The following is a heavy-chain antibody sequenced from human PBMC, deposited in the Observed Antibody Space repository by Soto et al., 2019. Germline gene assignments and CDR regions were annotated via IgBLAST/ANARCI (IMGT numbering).Heavy chain of an antibody. D-gene: IGHD2-2*01. CDR2: IYYSGST. CDR3: ARGYCISTSCYEPLGYYFEY. V-gene: IGHV4-30-4*01. J-gene: IGHJ4*02. CDR1: GGSISSGDYY. Sequence: PSETLSLTCTVFGGSISSGDYYWSWIRQPPGKGLEWIGYIYYSGSTYYNPSLKSRVTISVDTSKNQFSLKLSSVTAADTAVYYRARGYCISTSCYEPLGYYFEYWGQGTLVIVSS.